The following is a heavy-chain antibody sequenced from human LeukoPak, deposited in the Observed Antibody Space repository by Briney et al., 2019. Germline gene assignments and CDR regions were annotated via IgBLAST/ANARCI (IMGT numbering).Heavy chain of an antibody. D-gene: IGHD2-15*01. CDR2: INPNSGGT. V-gene: IGHV1-2*02. CDR3: ARDLVVAAGTYDYYYYGMDV. Sequence: ASVKVSCKASGYTFTGYYMHWVRQAPGQGLEWMGWINPNSGGTNYAQKFQGRVTMTRDTSISTAYMELSRLRSDDTAVYYCARDLVVAAGTYDYYYYGMDVWGQGTTVTVSS. J-gene: IGHJ6*02. CDR1: GYTFTGYY.